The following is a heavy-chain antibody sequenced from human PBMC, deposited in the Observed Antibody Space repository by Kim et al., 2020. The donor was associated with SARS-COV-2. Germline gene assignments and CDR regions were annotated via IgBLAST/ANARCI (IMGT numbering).Heavy chain of an antibody. CDR3: ARSACPYDYYFVY. D-gene: IGHD3-16*01. J-gene: IGHJ4*02. Sequence: GESLKISCKGSGYNFPTYWIGWVRQMPGKGLEWMGIIYAGDSDTRYSPSFQGQVTITADKSTTTASLQWSSLKSSDTGIYYCARSACPYDYYFVYWGQGTLVTISS. V-gene: IGHV5-51*01. CDR2: IYAGDSDT. CDR1: GYNFPTYW.